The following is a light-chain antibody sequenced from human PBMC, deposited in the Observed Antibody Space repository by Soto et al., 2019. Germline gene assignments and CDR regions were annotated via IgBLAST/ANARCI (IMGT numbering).Light chain of an antibody. CDR2: DAS. V-gene: IGKV1-5*01. CDR1: QRISNR. Sequence: DIQMTQSPSTLSASVGDRVTITWRASQRISNRLAWYQQKPGTDPKVLIYDASSLESGVPSRFSGSGYGTEFTLTISSLQPDDFATYYCQQHNTYSETFGQGTKVDIK. CDR3: QQHNTYSET. J-gene: IGKJ1*01.